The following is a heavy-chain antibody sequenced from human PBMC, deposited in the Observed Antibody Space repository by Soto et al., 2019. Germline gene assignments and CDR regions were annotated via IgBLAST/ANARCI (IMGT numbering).Heavy chain of an antibody. CDR2: IYWDDDK. CDR1: GFSLSTTGVG. D-gene: IGHD5-12*01. CDR3: AHRPNITVGYIFDY. V-gene: IGHV2-5*02. J-gene: IGHJ4*02. Sequence: QITLKESNPTLMKPTQTLTLTCTFSGFSLSTTGVGVGWIRQPPGKALEWLALIYWDDDKRYSPSLKSRLTITKDTSKNQVVLTMSSMDPVDSATYYCAHRPNITVGYIFDYWGQGTLVTVSS.